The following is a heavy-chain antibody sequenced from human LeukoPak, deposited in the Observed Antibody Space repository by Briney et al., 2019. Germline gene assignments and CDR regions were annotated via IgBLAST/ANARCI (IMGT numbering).Heavy chain of an antibody. J-gene: IGHJ4*02. Sequence: SETLSLTCTVSGGSISSYYWSWIRQPAGKGLEWIGRIYTSGSPNYNPSLKSRVTISVDKSKNQFSLKLRSVTAADTAVYYCARDDPRGYYGSGSYYIGSYFDYWGQGTLVTVSS. CDR1: GGSISSYY. D-gene: IGHD3-10*01. V-gene: IGHV4-4*07. CDR3: ARDDPRGYYGSGSYYIGSYFDY. CDR2: IYTSGSP.